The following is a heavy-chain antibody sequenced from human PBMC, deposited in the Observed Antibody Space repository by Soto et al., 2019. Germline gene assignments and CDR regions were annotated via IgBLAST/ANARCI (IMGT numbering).Heavy chain of an antibody. D-gene: IGHD2-2*01. CDR2: IFHGGST. CDR3: ARGRVVVPAAVMFNCLDP. J-gene: IGHJ5*02. CDR1: GAPITWGDYS. V-gene: IGHV4-30-2*01. Sequence: SETMSLTCALSGAPITWGDYSWNWLRKQPGKGLEWIGYIFHGGSTYYNPSLRSRVTISVDRSRTQFSLKMSSVTAADTAVYYCARGRVVVPAAVMFNCLDPWGQGALVTVSA.